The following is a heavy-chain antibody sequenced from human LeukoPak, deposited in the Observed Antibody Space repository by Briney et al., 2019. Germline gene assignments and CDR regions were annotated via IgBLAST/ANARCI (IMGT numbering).Heavy chain of an antibody. J-gene: IGHJ1*01. Sequence: GGSLRLSCAASGFTFSSYSMNWVRQAPGKGLEWVSSISSSSSYIYYADSVKGRFTISRDNAKNSLYLQMNNLRAEDTAVYYCARDVGITARTEYFQHWGQGTLVTVSS. CDR1: GFTFSSYS. V-gene: IGHV3-21*01. CDR2: ISSSSSYI. CDR3: ARDVGITARTEYFQH. D-gene: IGHD6-6*01.